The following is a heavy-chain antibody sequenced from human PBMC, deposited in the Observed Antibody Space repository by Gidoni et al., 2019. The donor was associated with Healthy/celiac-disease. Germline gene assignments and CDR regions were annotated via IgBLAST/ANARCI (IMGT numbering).Heavy chain of an antibody. J-gene: IGHJ6*02. CDR1: GFTFSSYG. D-gene: IGHD3-10*01. CDR3: AKDRNYGYGYYYYGMDV. CDR2: ISYDGSNK. V-gene: IGHV3-30*18. Sequence: QVQLVESGGGGVQPGRSLSLSCAASGFTFSSYGMHWVRQAPGKGLEWVAVISYDGSNKYYADSVKGRFTISRDNSKNTLYLQMNSLRAEDTAVYYCAKDRNYGYGYYYYGMDVWGQGTTVTVSS.